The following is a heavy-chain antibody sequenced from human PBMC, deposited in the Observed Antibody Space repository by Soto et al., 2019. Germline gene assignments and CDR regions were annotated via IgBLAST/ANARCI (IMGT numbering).Heavy chain of an antibody. D-gene: IGHD1-20*01. CDR1: GGTFSSYA. Sequence: QVQLVQSGAEVKKPGSSMKVSCKASGGTFSSYAISWVRQAPGQGLEWMGGIIPIFGTADYAQKFHGRVTITADESTSTAYMERSSLGSEDTAVYYCERGITGTVTYYYGFDVWGQGTTLTVSS. CDR2: IIPIFGTA. CDR3: ERGITGTVTYYYGFDV. V-gene: IGHV1-69*12. J-gene: IGHJ6*02.